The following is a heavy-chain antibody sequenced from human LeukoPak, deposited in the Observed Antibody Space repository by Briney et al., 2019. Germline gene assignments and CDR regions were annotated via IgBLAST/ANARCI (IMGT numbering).Heavy chain of an antibody. Sequence: GESLKISCKGSGYSFTNYWITWVRQMPGKGLEWMGKIDPSDSYTNYSPSFQGHVTISADKSISTAYLQWSSLKASDTAMYYCARRTGFLFGMDVWGQGTPVTVSS. CDR1: GYSFTNYW. CDR2: IDPSDSYT. D-gene: IGHD6-19*01. J-gene: IGHJ6*02. V-gene: IGHV5-10-1*01. CDR3: ARRTGFLFGMDV.